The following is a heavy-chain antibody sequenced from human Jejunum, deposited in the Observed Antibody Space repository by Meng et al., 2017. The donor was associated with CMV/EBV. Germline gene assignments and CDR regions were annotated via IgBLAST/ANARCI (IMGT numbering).Heavy chain of an antibody. CDR2: IKQDGSER. Sequence: AASGFTIRRYWMSWVRQAPGKGLEWVANIKQDGSERWDVDSVKGRFTISRDNAKNSLYLEMSTLRVEDTAVYYCAREGGDGPYFDYWGQGTLVTVSS. CDR1: GFTIRRYW. CDR3: AREGGDGPYFDY. V-gene: IGHV3-7*01. D-gene: IGHD2-21*01. J-gene: IGHJ4*02.